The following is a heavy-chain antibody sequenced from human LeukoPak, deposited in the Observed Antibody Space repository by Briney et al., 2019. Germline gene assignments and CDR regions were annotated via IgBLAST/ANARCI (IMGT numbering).Heavy chain of an antibody. CDR3: ARGGQWLANR. V-gene: IGHV3-43*02. CDR1: GFTFDDYA. D-gene: IGHD6-19*01. J-gene: IGHJ4*02. CDR2: ISGDGGST. Sequence: TGGSLRLSCAASGFTFDDYAMHWVRQAPGKGLEWVSLISGDGGSTYYADSVKGRFTISRDNAKNSLYLQMNSLRAEDTAVYYCARGGQWLANRGGQGTLVTVSS.